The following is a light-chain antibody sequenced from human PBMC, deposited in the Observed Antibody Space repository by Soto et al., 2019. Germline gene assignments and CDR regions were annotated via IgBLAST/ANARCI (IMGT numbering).Light chain of an antibody. J-gene: IGKJ1*01. CDR2: GAS. CDR3: QQYGSSRT. Sequence: EIVLTQSPGTPSLSPGERATLSCRTSQSVSSSYLAWYQQKPGQAPRLLIYGASSRATGIPDRFSGSASGTDFTLTISRLEPEDFAVYYCQQYGSSRTFGQGTKVEIK. CDR1: QSVSSSY. V-gene: IGKV3-20*01.